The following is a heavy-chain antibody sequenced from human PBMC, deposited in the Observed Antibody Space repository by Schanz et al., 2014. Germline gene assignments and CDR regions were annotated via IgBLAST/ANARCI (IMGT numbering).Heavy chain of an antibody. J-gene: IGHJ5*01. CDR1: GFSLDIFA. D-gene: IGHD3-16*01. V-gene: IGHV3-23*01. CDR2: FNDGGVNK. Sequence: EVHLLESGGGLVEPGGSLRLSCATSGFSLDIFAVSWVRQAPGKGLEWVSSFNDGGVNKYYADSVKGRFTISRDNSKNTLYLQMNSLRAEDTAVYYCAKTPRDYCNYDSCPNWFDSWGQGTLVTASS. CDR3: AKTPRDYCNYDSCPNWFDS.